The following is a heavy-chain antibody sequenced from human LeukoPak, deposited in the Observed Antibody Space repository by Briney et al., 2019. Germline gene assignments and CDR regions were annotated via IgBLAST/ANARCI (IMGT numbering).Heavy chain of an antibody. CDR2: MFYYGLT. CDR1: GDSVNGSPYY. J-gene: IGHJ5*02. CDR3: ARLWSS. Sequence: SETLSLTCTVSGDSVNGSPYYWGWLRPTPGKGLEYIASMFYYGLTYYNPSLKSRVTMSVDTSKNQFSLKVTAVTAADTAVYYCARLWSSWGQGTLVTVSS. V-gene: IGHV4-39*07. D-gene: IGHD3-3*01.